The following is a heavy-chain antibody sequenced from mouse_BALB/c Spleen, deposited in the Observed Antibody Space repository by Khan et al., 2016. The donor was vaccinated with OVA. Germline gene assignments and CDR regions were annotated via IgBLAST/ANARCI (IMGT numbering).Heavy chain of an antibody. CDR1: GYTFSDYN. J-gene: IGHJ3*01. Sequence: EVQLQESGPELVKPGASVKISCKATGYTFSDYNMDWVKQSHGESLEWIGYIFPNSGGTGYNQKFKTKATLTVDNSSSTAYMDLRSLTSEDSAVXYSEKSGNVAFGYWGQGTLVTVSA. V-gene: IGHV1S29*02. CDR3: EKSGNVAFGY. CDR2: IFPNSGGT.